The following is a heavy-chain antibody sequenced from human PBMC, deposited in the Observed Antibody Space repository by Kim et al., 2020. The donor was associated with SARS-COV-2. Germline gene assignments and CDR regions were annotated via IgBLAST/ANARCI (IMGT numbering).Heavy chain of an antibody. Sequence: STYYADSVKGRFTISRDNSKNTLYLEMNSLRADDTAVYYWAKSGGGYYFASWGPGTLVAVSS. CDR3: AKSGGGYYFAS. CDR2: ST. V-gene: IGHV3-23*01. J-gene: IGHJ4*02. D-gene: IGHD2-15*01.